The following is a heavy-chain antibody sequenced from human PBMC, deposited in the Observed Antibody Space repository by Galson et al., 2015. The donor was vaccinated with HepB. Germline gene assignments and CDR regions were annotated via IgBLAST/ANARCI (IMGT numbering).Heavy chain of an antibody. V-gene: IGHV5-51*03. CDR3: ARLLNLAARTRPNWCDP. D-gene: IGHD6-6*01. CDR1: GYSFTSYW. J-gene: IGHJ5*02. CDR2: IYPGDSDT. Sequence: QSGAEVTKPGESLKISSKGSGYSFTSYWIGWVRQMPGKGLEWMGIIYPGDSDTRYSPSFQGQVTISADKSISTAYLQWSSLKASDTAMYYCARLLNLAARTRPNWCDPWCQGTLVTVSS.